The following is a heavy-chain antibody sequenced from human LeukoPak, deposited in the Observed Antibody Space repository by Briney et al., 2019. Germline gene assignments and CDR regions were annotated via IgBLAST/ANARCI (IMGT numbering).Heavy chain of an antibody. D-gene: IGHD3-16*01. CDR3: AREGRYGYYYGMDF. J-gene: IGHJ6*02. Sequence: SETLSLTCSVSGGSLSSSGYYWGWIRQPPGKGLEWIGNIYYSGSTYYNPSLMSRVTISVDTSKNQFSLKLSSVTAADTAVYYCAREGRYGYYYGMDFWGQGTTVTVSS. V-gene: IGHV4-39*02. CDR1: GGSLSSSGYY. CDR2: IYYSGST.